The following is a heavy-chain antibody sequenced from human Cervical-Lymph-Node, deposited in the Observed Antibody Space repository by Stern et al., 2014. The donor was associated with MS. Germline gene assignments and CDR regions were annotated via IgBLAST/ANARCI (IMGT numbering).Heavy chain of an antibody. J-gene: IGHJ4*02. CDR2: IFYSGTT. CDR3: ARAVAVAGTREFDY. Sequence: QVQLQESGPGLVKPSETLSLTCSVSGGSISSSSYYWGWIRQPPGKGLEGIGSIFYSGTTYYNPSLKSRLTMSVDTSKNDFSLSLTSVTAADTAVYYCARAVAVAGTREFDYWGQGSLVTVSS. V-gene: IGHV4-39*02. CDR1: GGSISSSSYY. D-gene: IGHD6-19*01.